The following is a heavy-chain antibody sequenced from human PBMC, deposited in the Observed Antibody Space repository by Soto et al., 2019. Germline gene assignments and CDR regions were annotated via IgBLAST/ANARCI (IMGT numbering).Heavy chain of an antibody. CDR2: INSDGSST. J-gene: IGHJ4*02. V-gene: IGHV3-74*01. Sequence: EVQLVESGGGLVQPGGSLRLSCAASGFTFSSYWMHWVRQAPGKGLVWVSRINSDGSSTSYADSVKGRFTISRDNAKNTLYLQMNGLRAEDTAVYYCATPFARFCTTTDCAKLDYWCQGTLVNVS. CDR3: ATPFARFCTTTDCAKLDY. D-gene: IGHD2-8*01. CDR1: GFTFSSYW.